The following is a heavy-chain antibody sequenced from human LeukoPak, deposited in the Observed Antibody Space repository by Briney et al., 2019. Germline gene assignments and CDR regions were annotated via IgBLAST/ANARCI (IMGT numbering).Heavy chain of an antibody. CDR3: ARGPIGYCSGGSCLSPYYFDY. J-gene: IGHJ4*02. CDR2: MNPNSGNT. V-gene: IGHV1-8*01. D-gene: IGHD2-15*01. CDR1: GYTFTSYD. Sequence: ASVKVSCKASGYTFTSYDINWVRQATGQGLEWMGWMNPNSGNTGYAQKFQGRVTMTRNTSINTAYMELSSLRSEDTAVYYCARGPIGYCSGGSCLSPYYFDYWGQGTLVTVSS.